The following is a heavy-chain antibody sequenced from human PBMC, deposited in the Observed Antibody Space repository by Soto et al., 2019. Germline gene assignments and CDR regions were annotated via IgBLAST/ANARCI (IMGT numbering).Heavy chain of an antibody. CDR3: TKDRRLTGGGVIAT. CDR1: GLTFGNAW. D-gene: IGHD3-16*02. J-gene: IGHJ3*01. Sequence: EVQLVESGGGLVNPGGSLRLSCVASGLTFGNAWMTWVRQAPGKGPEWVGLIRSKVDGGTADYAAPVKGRFILSRDDSNSTVFLQMNSLKTEDTAVYYCTKDRRLTGGGVIATWGQGTVVTVSS. V-gene: IGHV3-15*01. CDR2: IRSKVDGGTA.